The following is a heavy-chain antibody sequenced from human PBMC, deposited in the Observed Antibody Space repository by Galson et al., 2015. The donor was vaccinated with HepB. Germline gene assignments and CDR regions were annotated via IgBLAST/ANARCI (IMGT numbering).Heavy chain of an antibody. CDR3: AKGSWFGEFGFDY. J-gene: IGHJ4*02. Sequence: SLSLSCAASGFIFTSYAISWVRQAPGKGLEWVSTISGSGGNTYYADSVKGRFTISRDNSKNTLYVQMNSLRAEDTAVYYCAKGSWFGEFGFDYWGQGTLVTVSS. CDR1: GFIFTSYA. V-gene: IGHV3-23*01. CDR2: ISGSGGNT. D-gene: IGHD3-10*01.